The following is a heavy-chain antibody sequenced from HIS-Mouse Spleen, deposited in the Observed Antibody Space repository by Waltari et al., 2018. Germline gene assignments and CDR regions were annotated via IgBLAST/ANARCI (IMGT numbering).Heavy chain of an antibody. CDR3: AKDKHHAFDY. Sequence: QQQLVESGGGVVQPGMSLRLPYVASGSTFSSYGMHWVRQAPGKGLEWVAVISYDGSNKYYADSVKGRFTISRDNSKNTLYLQMNSLRAEDTAVYYCAKDKHHAFDYWGQGTLVTVSS. V-gene: IGHV3-30*18. CDR1: GSTFSSYG. J-gene: IGHJ4*02. CDR2: ISYDGSNK.